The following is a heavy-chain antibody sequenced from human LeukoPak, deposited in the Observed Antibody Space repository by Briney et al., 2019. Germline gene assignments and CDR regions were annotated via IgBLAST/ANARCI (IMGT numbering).Heavy chain of an antibody. D-gene: IGHD3-10*01. CDR2: INHSGST. J-gene: IGHJ4*02. V-gene: IGHV4-34*01. CDR1: GGSFSGYY. CDR3: ARRGGSGRSFDY. Sequence: SETLSLTCAVYGGSFSGYYWSWIRQPPGKGLEWIGEINHSGSTNYNSSLKSRVTISVDTSKNQFSLKVSSVTAADTAVYYCARRGGSGRSFDYWGQGTLVTVSS.